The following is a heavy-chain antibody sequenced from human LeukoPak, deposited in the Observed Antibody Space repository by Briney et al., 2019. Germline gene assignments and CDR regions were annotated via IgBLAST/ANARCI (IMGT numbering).Heavy chain of an antibody. D-gene: IGHD3-3*01. J-gene: IGHJ6*02. CDR2: IKQDGSEK. Sequence: GRSLRLSCAASGFTFSSYAMHWVRQAPGKGLEWVANIKQDGSEKYFVDAVKGRFTISRDNAKNSLYLQMNSLRAEDTAVYYCGRESYDFWSGYSSYYGMDVWGQGTTVAVSS. CDR1: GFTFSSYA. CDR3: GRESYDFWSGYSSYYGMDV. V-gene: IGHV3-7*01.